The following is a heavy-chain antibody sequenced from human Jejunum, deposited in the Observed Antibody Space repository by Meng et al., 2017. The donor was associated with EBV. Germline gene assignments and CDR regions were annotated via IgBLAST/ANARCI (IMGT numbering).Heavy chain of an antibody. J-gene: IGHJ4*02. CDR1: GYTFTGYF. D-gene: IGHD3-22*01. CDR3: ARDYSDSSRQGY. V-gene: IGHV1-2*06. CDR2: INPNSGGT. Sequence: QGQRVQSGARVKQPGASVRVSCKASGYTFTGYFIHWVRQAPGQGLEWMGRINPNSGGTSYTQKFQGRVTMTRDTSITTAYMELSRLGSDDTAVYYCARDYSDSSRQGYWGQGTLVTASS.